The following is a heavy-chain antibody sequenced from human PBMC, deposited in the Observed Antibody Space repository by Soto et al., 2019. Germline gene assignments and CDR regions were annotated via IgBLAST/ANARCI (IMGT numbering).Heavy chain of an antibody. Sequence: SETLSVTCAVYGGSISGYCWSWIRQPPGKGLEWIGEINHSGSTNYNPSLKSRVTISVDTSKNQCSLKLSSVTAADTAVYYCARAHIVVVPAAPRAYYYYYMDVWGKGTKVTVSS. J-gene: IGHJ6*03. CDR3: ARAHIVVVPAAPRAYYYYYMDV. D-gene: IGHD2-2*01. CDR2: INHSGST. CDR1: GGSISGYC. V-gene: IGHV4-34*01.